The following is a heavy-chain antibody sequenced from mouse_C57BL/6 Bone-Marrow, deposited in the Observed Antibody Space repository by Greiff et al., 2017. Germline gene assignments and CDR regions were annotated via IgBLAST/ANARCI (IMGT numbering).Heavy chain of an antibody. Sequence: EVKLVESGPVLVKPGASVKMSCKASGYTFTDYYMNWVHQSPGKSLEWIGVINPYNGGTSYNQKFKGKATLTVDKSSSTAYMELNSLTSEDSAVNYCARYYGSSFDYWGQGTTLTVSS. CDR2: INPYNGGT. CDR3: ARYYGSSFDY. V-gene: IGHV1-19*01. D-gene: IGHD1-1*01. J-gene: IGHJ2*01. CDR1: GYTFTDYY.